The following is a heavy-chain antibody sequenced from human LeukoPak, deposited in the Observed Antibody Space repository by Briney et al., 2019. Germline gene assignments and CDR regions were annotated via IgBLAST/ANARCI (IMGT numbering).Heavy chain of an antibody. CDR2: INHSGST. J-gene: IGHJ6*02. CDR3: ARDLSVTTDYGMDV. Sequence: SETLSLTCAVYGGSFSGYYWSWIRQPPGKGLEWIGEINHSGSTNYNPSLKSRVTISVDTSKNQFSLKLSSVTAADTAVYYCARDLSVTTDYGMDVWGQGTTVTVSS. V-gene: IGHV4-34*01. CDR1: GGSFSGYY. D-gene: IGHD4-17*01.